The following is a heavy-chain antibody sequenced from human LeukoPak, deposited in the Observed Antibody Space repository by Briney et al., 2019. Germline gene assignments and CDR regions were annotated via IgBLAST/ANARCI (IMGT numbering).Heavy chain of an antibody. V-gene: IGHV4-39*01. CDR2: IYYSGST. CDR1: GGSISSSSYY. CDR3: ARLIWGKYFDY. D-gene: IGHD7-27*01. Sequence: KTSETLSLTCTVSGGSISSSSYYWGWIRQPPGKGLEWIGSIYYSGSTYYNPSLKSRVTISVDTSKNQFSLKLSSVTAADTAVYYCARLIWGKYFDYWGQGTLVTVSS. J-gene: IGHJ4*02.